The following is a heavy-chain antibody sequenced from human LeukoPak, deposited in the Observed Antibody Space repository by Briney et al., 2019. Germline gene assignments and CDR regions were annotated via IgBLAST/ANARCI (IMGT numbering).Heavy chain of an antibody. Sequence: SETLSLTCAVSGGSISSSNWWSWVRQPPGKGLEWIGEIYHSGSTNYNPSLKSRVTISVDKSKNQFSLKLSSVTAAGTAVYYCARDDALSHYYGSGSYHYWGQGTLVTVSS. CDR1: GGSISSSNW. CDR2: IYHSGST. CDR3: ARDDALSHYYGSGSYHY. D-gene: IGHD3-10*01. J-gene: IGHJ4*02. V-gene: IGHV4-4*02.